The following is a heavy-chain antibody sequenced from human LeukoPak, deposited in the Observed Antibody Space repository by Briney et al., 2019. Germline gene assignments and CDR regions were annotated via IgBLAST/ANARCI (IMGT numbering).Heavy chain of an antibody. Sequence: PSETLSLTCTVSGGSISSSSYYWGWIRQPPGKGLEWIGSIYYSGSTYYNPSLKSRVTISVDTSKNQFSLKLSSVTAADTAVYYCARGGTITINWGQGTLVTVSS. CDR1: GGSISSSSYY. V-gene: IGHV4-39*01. CDR2: IYYSGST. J-gene: IGHJ4*02. CDR3: ARGGTITIN. D-gene: IGHD3-10*01.